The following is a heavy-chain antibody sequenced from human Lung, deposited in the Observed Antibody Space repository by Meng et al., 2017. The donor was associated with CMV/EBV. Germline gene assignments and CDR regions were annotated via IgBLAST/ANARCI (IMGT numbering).Heavy chain of an antibody. V-gene: IGHV3-30*02. J-gene: IGHJ6*02. CDR1: GFTFSSYG. D-gene: IGHD2-8*01. CDR2: IRYDGTNK. CDR3: AKDGGAGHCSNGVVICPLYGMDV. Sequence: GKSXKISCAASGFTFSSYGMHWVRQAPGKGLEWVAFIRYDGTNKYYADSVKGRFTISRDNSKNTLYLQMNSLRAEETAVYYSAKDGGAGHCSNGVVICPLYGMDVWXQGTXVTVSS.